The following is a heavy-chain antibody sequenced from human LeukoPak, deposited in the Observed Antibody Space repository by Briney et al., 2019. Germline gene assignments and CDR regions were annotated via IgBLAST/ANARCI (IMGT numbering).Heavy chain of an antibody. Sequence: PGGSLRLSCAASGFTFSSYAMSWVRQAPGKGLEWVSAISGGGENTNYADSVKGRFTMSRDNSRNMLYLQMNSLRDEDTAKYYCAKTVSGSYSYQGGDYWGQGTLVTVSS. D-gene: IGHD3-16*02. J-gene: IGHJ4*02. CDR1: GFTFSSYA. CDR2: ISGGGENT. V-gene: IGHV3-23*01. CDR3: AKTVSGSYSYQGGDY.